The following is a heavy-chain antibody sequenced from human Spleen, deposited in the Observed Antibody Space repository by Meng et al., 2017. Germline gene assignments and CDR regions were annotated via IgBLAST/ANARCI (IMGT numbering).Heavy chain of an antibody. Sequence: SGPTLVKPTETLTLTCTVSGFSLSNARMGVSWIRQPPGEALEWLAHIFSNDEKSYSTSLKSRLTISKDTSKSQVVLTMTNMDPVDTATYYCARLKLTGEPNDYWGQGTLVTVSS. D-gene: IGHD7-27*01. J-gene: IGHJ4*02. CDR3: ARLKLTGEPNDY. CDR1: GFSLSNARMG. V-gene: IGHV2-26*01. CDR2: IFSNDEK.